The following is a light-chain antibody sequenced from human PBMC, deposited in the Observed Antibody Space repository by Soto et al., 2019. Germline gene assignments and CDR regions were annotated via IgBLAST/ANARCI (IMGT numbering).Light chain of an antibody. Sequence: QSVLTQPPSASGSPGQRVTISCSGSRSNIGSNYVYWYQQLQGTAPKLLIYRNNQRPSGVPDRFSGSKNGTSASLAIGGLRSEDEPNYYCATWDDSLVFGGGTKLTVL. V-gene: IGLV1-47*01. CDR3: ATWDDSLV. CDR2: RNN. J-gene: IGLJ2*01. CDR1: RSNIGSNY.